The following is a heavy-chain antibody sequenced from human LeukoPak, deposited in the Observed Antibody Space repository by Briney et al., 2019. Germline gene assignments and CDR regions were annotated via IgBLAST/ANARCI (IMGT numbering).Heavy chain of an antibody. J-gene: IGHJ4*02. CDR3: ATLLSDYGAHYFDS. D-gene: IGHD4-17*01. Sequence: SETLSLTCAVSDSSISSGYFWGWIRQPPGKGLEWIGTLYHSGSTYYNPSLKSRVAISLDTSKTQFYLKLSSVTAADTALYYCATLLSDYGAHYFDSWGQGVLVTVSS. CDR2: LYHSGST. V-gene: IGHV4-38-2*01. CDR1: DSSISSGYF.